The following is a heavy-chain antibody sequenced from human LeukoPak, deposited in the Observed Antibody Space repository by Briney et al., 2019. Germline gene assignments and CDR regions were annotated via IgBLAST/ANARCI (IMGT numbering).Heavy chain of an antibody. CDR2: ISSSSSTI. CDR1: GFTFSSYA. Sequence: QPGGSLRLSCAASGFTFSSYAMSWVRQAPGKGLEWVSYISSSSSTIYYADSVKGRFTISRDNAKNSLYLQMNSLRAEDTAVYYCARDAQPLGLIVWFDPWGQGTLVTVSS. D-gene: IGHD2-15*01. V-gene: IGHV3-48*01. J-gene: IGHJ5*02. CDR3: ARDAQPLGLIVWFDP.